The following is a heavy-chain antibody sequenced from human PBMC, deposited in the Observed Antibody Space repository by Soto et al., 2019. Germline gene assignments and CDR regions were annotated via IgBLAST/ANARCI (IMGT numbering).Heavy chain of an antibody. CDR2: IKTDGSIT. CDR3: ARVGVGHYDFDS. Sequence: EVQLVESGGGLVQPGGSLRLSCAASGFTFSAYWMHWVRQAPGEGLVWVSRIKTDGSITSYTDSVKGRFTISRDNAKNTMYLQMNSLRGEDTAVYFCARVGVGHYDFDSWGQGTLVTVSS. J-gene: IGHJ4*02. D-gene: IGHD3-16*01. V-gene: IGHV3-74*01. CDR1: GFTFSAYW.